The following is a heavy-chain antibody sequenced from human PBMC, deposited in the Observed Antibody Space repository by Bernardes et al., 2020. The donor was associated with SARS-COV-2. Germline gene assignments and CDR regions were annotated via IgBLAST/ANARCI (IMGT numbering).Heavy chain of an antibody. D-gene: IGHD1-7*01. CDR3: AAWAGNLNP. Sequence: GSLSLSCEASGFIFSTSWMNWVRPAPGKGLEWVANINPDGSGKRYVDSVKGRFAISRDNAKNSLYLQMNSLRAEDTALYFCAAWAGNLNPWGQGTPVTVSS. J-gene: IGHJ5*02. V-gene: IGHV3-7*01. CDR1: GFIFSTSW. CDR2: INPDGSGK.